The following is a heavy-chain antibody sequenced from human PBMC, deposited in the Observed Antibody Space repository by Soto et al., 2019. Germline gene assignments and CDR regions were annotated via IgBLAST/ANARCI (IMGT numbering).Heavy chain of an antibody. CDR3: ARVKEGGSTRITIPEDI. Sequence: ASVKVSCKASGYTFTSYAMHWVRQAPGQRLEWMGWINAGNGNTKYSQKFQGRVTITRDTSASTAYMELSSLRSEDTAVYYCARVKEGGSTRITIPEDIWGQGTMVTVSS. J-gene: IGHJ3*02. CDR2: INAGNGNT. V-gene: IGHV1-3*01. CDR1: GYTFTSYA. D-gene: IGHD3-10*01.